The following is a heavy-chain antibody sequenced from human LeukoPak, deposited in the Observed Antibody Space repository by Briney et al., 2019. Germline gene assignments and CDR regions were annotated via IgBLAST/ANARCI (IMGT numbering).Heavy chain of an antibody. CDR2: ISAYNGNT. D-gene: IGHD2-21*02. CDR3: ARVVRWDIVVVTAADY. CDR1: GYTFTSYG. Sequence: GASVKVSCKASGYTFTSYGISWVRQAPGQGLEWMGWISAYNGNTNYAQKLQGRVTMTTDTSTSTAYMELRSLRSDDTAVYYCARVVRWDIVVVTAADYWGQGTLVTVSS. V-gene: IGHV1-18*01. J-gene: IGHJ4*02.